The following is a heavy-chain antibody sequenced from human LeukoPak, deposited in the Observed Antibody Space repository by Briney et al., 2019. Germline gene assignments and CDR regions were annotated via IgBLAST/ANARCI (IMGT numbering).Heavy chain of an antibody. CDR2: ISYDGSNK. CDR3: AKVGGSSSWYFDY. CDR1: GFTFSSYA. J-gene: IGHJ4*02. D-gene: IGHD6-13*01. Sequence: GGSLRLSCAASGFTFSSYAMHWVRQAPGKGLEWVAVISYDGSNKYYADSVKGRFTISRDNSKNTLYLQMNSLRAEDTAVYYCAKVGGSSSWYFDYWGQGTLVTVSS. V-gene: IGHV3-30*04.